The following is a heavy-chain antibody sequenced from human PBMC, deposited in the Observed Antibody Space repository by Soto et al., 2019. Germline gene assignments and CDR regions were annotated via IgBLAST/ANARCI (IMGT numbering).Heavy chain of an antibody. D-gene: IGHD3-22*01. CDR3: AREGPSSLQVVYNWFDP. CDR2: MKPSTGDS. J-gene: IGHJ5*02. V-gene: IGHV1-8*01. CDR1: GYTFITND. Sequence: GASVKVSCKASGYTFITNDINWVRQASGQGLEWMGWMKPSTGDSGSDPDFQGRITMTRDKSTSTAYMELSSLRSEDTAVYYCAREGPSSLQVVYNWFDPWGQGTLVTVSS.